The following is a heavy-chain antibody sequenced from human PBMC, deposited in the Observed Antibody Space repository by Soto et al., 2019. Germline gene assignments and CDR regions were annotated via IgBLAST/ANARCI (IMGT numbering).Heavy chain of an antibody. Sequence: GASVKVSCKASGYTFTIYCISWVRQAPGQGLEWMGWISAYNGNTNYAQKLQGRVTMTTDTSTSTAYMELRSLRSDDTAVYYCARGIVGATLLPFDYWGQGTLVTVSS. D-gene: IGHD1-26*01. CDR1: GYTFTIYC. CDR2: ISAYNGNT. J-gene: IGHJ4*02. V-gene: IGHV1-18*01. CDR3: ARGIVGATLLPFDY.